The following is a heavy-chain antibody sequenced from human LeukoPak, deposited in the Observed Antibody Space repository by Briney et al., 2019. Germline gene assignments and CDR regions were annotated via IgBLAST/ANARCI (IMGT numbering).Heavy chain of an antibody. CDR2: ISGSGGST. CDR3: AKGGRKMFTMAHWFDP. J-gene: IGHJ5*02. V-gene: IGHV3-23*01. CDR1: GFTFSSYA. D-gene: IGHD3-10*02. Sequence: PGGSLRLSCAASGFTFSSYAMSWVRQAPGKGLEWVSAISGSGGSTYYADSVKGRFTISSDNSKNTLYLQMNSLRAEDTAVYYCAKGGRKMFTMAHWFDPWGQGTLVTVSS.